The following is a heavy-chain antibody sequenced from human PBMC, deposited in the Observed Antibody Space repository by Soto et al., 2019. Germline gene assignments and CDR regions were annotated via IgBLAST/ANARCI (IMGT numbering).Heavy chain of an antibody. J-gene: IGHJ4*02. V-gene: IGHV1-69*02. D-gene: IGHD1-26*01. CDR2: IIPLLDIA. CDR3: ATFYSGT. CDR1: GDTFNSQT. Sequence: QVQLVQSGAEVKKPGSSVRVSCKASGDTFNSQTFSWVRQAPGQGLEWMGRIIPLLDIANYAQKFQGRLTLSADTSTTTAHMELSSLRSEDTATYYCATFYSGTWCQGTLVTVSA.